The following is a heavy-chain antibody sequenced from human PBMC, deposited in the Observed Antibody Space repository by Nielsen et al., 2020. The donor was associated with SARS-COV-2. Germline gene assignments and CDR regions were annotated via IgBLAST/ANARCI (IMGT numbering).Heavy chain of an antibody. CDR3: AKDLNPGATTYFYYGMDV. Sequence: GESLKISCEASGFTFSSYGMHWVRQAPGKGLEWVGVISNDGNYKYYADSVKGRFTISRDNSKNTLYLQMNSLRAEDTAMYYCAKDLNPGATTYFYYGMDVWGQGTTITVSS. CDR2: ISNDGNYK. V-gene: IGHV3-30*18. D-gene: IGHD1-26*01. CDR1: GFTFSSYG. J-gene: IGHJ6*02.